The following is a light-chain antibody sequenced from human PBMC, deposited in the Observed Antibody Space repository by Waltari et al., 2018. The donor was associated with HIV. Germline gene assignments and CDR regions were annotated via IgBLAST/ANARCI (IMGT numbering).Light chain of an antibody. CDR3: QQLNSYPQIT. Sequence: DIQLTPSPSFLSASVGDRVTITCRTSQGINYYLAWYQQKPGKAPTLLIYAASTLQSGVPSRFSGSGSGTEFTLTISSMQPEDVATYYCQQLNSYPQITFGGGTKVEIK. CDR1: QGINYY. J-gene: IGKJ4*01. CDR2: AAS. V-gene: IGKV1-9*01.